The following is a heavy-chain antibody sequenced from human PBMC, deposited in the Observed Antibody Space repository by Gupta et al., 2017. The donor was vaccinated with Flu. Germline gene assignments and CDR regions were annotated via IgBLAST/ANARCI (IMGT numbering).Heavy chain of an antibody. Sequence: QVQLQQWGAGLLKPSETLSLTCAVYGGSFSGYYWSWIRQPPGKGLEWIGEINHSGSTNYNPSLKSRVTISVDTSKNQFSLKLSSVTAADTAVYYCARVPRLLTYCSGGSCYSGAIDYWGQGTLVTVSS. CDR3: ARVPRLLTYCSGGSCYSGAIDY. D-gene: IGHD2-15*01. J-gene: IGHJ4*02. CDR1: GGSFSGYY. CDR2: INHSGST. V-gene: IGHV4-34*01.